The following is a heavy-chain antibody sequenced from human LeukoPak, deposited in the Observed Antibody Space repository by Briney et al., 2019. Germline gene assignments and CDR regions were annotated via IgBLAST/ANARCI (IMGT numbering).Heavy chain of an antibody. D-gene: IGHD1-26*01. CDR3: TKGGELMNY. J-gene: IGHJ4*02. V-gene: IGHV4-61*02. CDR1: GGSVSSGNYY. CDR2: IYTSGTT. Sequence: SETLSLTCTVSGGSVSSGNYYWTWIRQPAGKGLEWIGRIYTSGTTNYNPSLKSRVTISIDASKNQFSLRLTSVTAAVTAVYYCTKGGELMNYWGQGTLVTVSS.